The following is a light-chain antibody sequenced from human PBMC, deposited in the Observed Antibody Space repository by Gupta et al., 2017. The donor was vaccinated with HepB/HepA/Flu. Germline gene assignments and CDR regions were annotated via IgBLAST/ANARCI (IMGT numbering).Light chain of an antibody. CDR3: QHLNTYPG. CDR2: AAS. J-gene: IGKJ4*01. Sequence: DIQLTQSPSFLSASVGDRVTITCRASQGISNFLAWYQQKPGKAPKLLTYAASTLQSGVPSRFSGSGSGTEFSLTSSSRQPEDFANYHWQHLNTYPGFGGGTKVEIK. CDR1: QGISNF. V-gene: IGKV1-9*01.